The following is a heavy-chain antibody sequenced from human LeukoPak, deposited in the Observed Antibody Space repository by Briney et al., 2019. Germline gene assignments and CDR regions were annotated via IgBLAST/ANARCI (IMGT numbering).Heavy chain of an antibody. D-gene: IGHD3-22*01. V-gene: IGHV3-23*01. Sequence: QAGGSLRLSCAAPGFTFSSFAMSWAGQAPGKGLKGAPAFSGSGGSTYYADSVKGRFTISRDNSKNTLYLQMNSLRAEDTAVYYCAKVNYYDSSGLAGDAFDIWGQGTMVTVSS. J-gene: IGHJ3*02. CDR3: AKVNYYDSSGLAGDAFDI. CDR2: FSGSGGST. CDR1: GFTFSSFA.